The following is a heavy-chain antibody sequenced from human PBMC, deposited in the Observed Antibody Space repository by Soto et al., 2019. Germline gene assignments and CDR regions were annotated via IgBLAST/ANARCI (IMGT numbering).Heavy chain of an antibody. V-gene: IGHV1-18*04. CDR2: ISAYNGNT. J-gene: IGHJ4*02. CDR1: GYTFTSYG. D-gene: IGHD3-22*01. Sequence: QVQLVQSGAEVKKPGASVKVSCKASGYTFTSYGISWVRQAPGQGLEWMGWISAYNGNTNYAQKLQGRVTMTTDTSTSTAYMELRSLRSDDTAVYYCARGSLPYYYDSSGYYPPDCWGQGTLVTVSS. CDR3: ARGSLPYYYDSSGYYPPDC.